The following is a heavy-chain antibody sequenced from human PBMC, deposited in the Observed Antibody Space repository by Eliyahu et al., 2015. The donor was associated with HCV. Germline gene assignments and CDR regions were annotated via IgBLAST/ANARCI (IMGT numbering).Heavy chain of an antibody. D-gene: IGHD2-8*01. CDR3: ASNGHYHLGNFDY. V-gene: IGHV3-7*01. CDR2: INPDGSDK. Sequence: EMQLVESGGGLVXPGESLRLSCAASGXAAXGVPFXGFWXCWVRQAPGKGXQWVATINPDGSDKYYVDSVEDRFTISRDNAKTSLFLEINTLRGEDTAVYYCASNGHYHLGNFDYWGQGTLVTVSS. CDR1: GXAAXGVPFXGFW. J-gene: IGHJ4*02.